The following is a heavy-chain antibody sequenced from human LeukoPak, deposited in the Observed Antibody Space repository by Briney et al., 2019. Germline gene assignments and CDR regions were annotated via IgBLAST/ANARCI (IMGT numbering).Heavy chain of an antibody. CDR3: AKQRDYGDFSFDY. CDR1: GLTFSSYG. V-gene: IGHV3-30*18. CDR2: ISYDGSYK. Sequence: PGGSLRLSCAVSGLTFSSYGMHWVRQAPGKGPEWMAVISYDGSYKYYADSVKGRFTISRDNSKNTLYLQMNSLRIDDTAVYYCAKQRDYGDFSFDYWGQGTLVTVSS. D-gene: IGHD4-17*01. J-gene: IGHJ4*02.